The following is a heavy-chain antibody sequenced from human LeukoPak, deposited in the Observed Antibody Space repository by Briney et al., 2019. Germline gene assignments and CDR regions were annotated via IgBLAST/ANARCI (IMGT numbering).Heavy chain of an antibody. Sequence: ASVKVSCKASGYTFTSYDINWVRQATGQGLEWMGWMNPNSGNTGYAQKFQGRVTMTRNTAISTAYMELTSLRSEDTAVYYCARVFDYGDYEADYWGQGTLVTVSS. J-gene: IGHJ4*02. V-gene: IGHV1-8*01. CDR3: ARVFDYGDYEADY. CDR1: GYTFTSYD. CDR2: MNPNSGNT. D-gene: IGHD4-17*01.